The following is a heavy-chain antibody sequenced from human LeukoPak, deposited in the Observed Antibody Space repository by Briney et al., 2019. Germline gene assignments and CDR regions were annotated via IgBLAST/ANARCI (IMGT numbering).Heavy chain of an antibody. CDR2: IYSGGST. D-gene: IGHD3-3*01. Sequence: GGSLRLSCAASGFTVSSNYMSWVRQAPGKGLERVSVIYSGGSTYYADSVKGRFTISRDNSKNTLYLQMNSLRAEDTAVYYCARVFRDFWSGYSYYFDYWGQGTLVTVSS. CDR3: ARVFRDFWSGYSYYFDY. CDR1: GFTVSSNY. V-gene: IGHV3-53*01. J-gene: IGHJ4*02.